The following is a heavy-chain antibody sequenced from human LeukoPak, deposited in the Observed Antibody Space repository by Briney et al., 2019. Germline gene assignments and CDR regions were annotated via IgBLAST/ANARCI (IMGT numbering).Heavy chain of an antibody. CDR1: GGSFSGYY. D-gene: IGHD3-10*01. CDR3: ARTMAPGHYYGMDV. Sequence: EILSLTCAVYGGSFSGYYWSWIRQPPGKGLECIGEINHSGSTNYNPSLKSRVTISVDTSKNQFSLKLSPVTAADTAVYYCARTMAPGHYYGMDVWGQGTTVTVSS. J-gene: IGHJ6*02. CDR2: INHSGST. V-gene: IGHV4-34*01.